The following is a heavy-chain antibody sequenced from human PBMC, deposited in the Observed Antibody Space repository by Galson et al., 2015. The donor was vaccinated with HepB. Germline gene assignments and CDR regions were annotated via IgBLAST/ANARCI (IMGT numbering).Heavy chain of an antibody. J-gene: IGHJ3*02. V-gene: IGHV4-39*01. CDR3: ARFFAYSGYGVDAFDI. CDR1: AGSISSSSYY. CDR2: IYYSGST. Sequence: SETLSLTCTVSAGSISSSSYYWGWIRQPPGKGLEWIGSIYYSGSTYYNPSLKSRVTLSVDTSKNQFSLKLSSVTAADTAVYYCARFFAYSGYGVDAFDIWGQGTMVTVSS. D-gene: IGHD5-12*01.